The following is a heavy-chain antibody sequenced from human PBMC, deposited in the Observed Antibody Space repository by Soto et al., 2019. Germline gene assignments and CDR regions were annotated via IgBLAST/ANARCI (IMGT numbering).Heavy chain of an antibody. V-gene: IGHV1-3*01. CDR2: INAGNGNT. J-gene: IGHJ6*02. Sequence: ASVKVSCKASGYTFTSYAMRWVRQAPGQRLEWMGWINAGNGNTKYSQKFQGRVTITRDTSASTAYMELSSLRSEDTAVYYCARRGDYVNYYYGMDVWGQGTTVTVSS. CDR1: GYTFTSYA. D-gene: IGHD4-17*01. CDR3: ARRGDYVNYYYGMDV.